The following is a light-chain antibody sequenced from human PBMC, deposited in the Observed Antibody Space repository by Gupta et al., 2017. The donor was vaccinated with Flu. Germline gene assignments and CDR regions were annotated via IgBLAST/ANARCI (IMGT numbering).Light chain of an antibody. V-gene: IGKV3-20*01. CDR3: QQYGSSPSEDS. J-gene: IGKJ2*03. CDR1: QSVSSSF. CDR2: GAS. Sequence: EIVLTQSPGILSLSPGDRATLSCRASQSVSSSFLAWYQQKPGQAPRLLIYGASSRATGIPDRFSGSGSGTDFTLTISRLEPEDFAVYYCQQYGSSPSEDSFGQGTKLEIK.